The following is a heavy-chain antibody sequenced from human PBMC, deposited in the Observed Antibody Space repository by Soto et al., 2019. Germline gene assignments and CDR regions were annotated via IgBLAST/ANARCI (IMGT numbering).Heavy chain of an antibody. CDR2: INAGNGNT. J-gene: IGHJ4*02. CDR1: GYTFTSAA. V-gene: IGHV1-3*01. CDR3: AKDGNWLDVYFDV. Sequence: ASVKVSCKASGYTFTSAAMHWLRQAAGQRPEWMGWINAGNGNTKYSQKFQGRVTITRDISASTVYMEMTNLRAEDTAVYYCAKDGNWLDVYFDVWGQGTPVTVSS. D-gene: IGHD6-19*01.